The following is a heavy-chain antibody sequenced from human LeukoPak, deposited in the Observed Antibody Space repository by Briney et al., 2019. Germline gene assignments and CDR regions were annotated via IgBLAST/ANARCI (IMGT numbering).Heavy chain of an antibody. Sequence: GGSLRLSCAASGFTVSRNYMNWVRQAPGKGLEWVSSITSSSSYIYYADSVKGRFTISRDNAKSSLYLQMNSLRDEDTAVYYCARDPYSGNYGDYYYYYMDVWGKGTTVTISS. CDR3: ARDPYSGNYGDYYYYYMDV. V-gene: IGHV3-21*01. D-gene: IGHD1-26*01. CDR2: ITSSSSYI. CDR1: GFTVSRNY. J-gene: IGHJ6*03.